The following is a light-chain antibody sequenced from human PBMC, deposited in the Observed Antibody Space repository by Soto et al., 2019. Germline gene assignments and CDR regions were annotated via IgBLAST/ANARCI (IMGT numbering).Light chain of an antibody. CDR2: DAS. Sequence: DIQMTQSPSTLSASVGDRVTIGCRASQSISSWLAWYQQKPGKAPKLLIYDASSLESGVPSRFSGSGSGTEFTLTISSLQPDDFATYYCQQYNSLWTFGQGTKVDIK. V-gene: IGKV1-5*01. CDR3: QQYNSLWT. CDR1: QSISSW. J-gene: IGKJ1*01.